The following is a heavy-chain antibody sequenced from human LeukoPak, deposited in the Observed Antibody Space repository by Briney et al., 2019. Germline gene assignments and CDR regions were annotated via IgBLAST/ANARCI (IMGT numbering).Heavy chain of an antibody. CDR1: GYSISSGYY. Sequence: SETLSLTCTVSGYSISSGYYWGWIRQPPGKGLEWIGSIYHSGSTFDNPSLKSRVTISVDTSKNQFSLKLSSVTAADTAVYYCARVTGYMIEDYFDYWGQGTLVTVSS. V-gene: IGHV4-38-2*02. CDR2: IYHSGST. CDR3: ARVTGYMIEDYFDY. D-gene: IGHD3-22*01. J-gene: IGHJ4*02.